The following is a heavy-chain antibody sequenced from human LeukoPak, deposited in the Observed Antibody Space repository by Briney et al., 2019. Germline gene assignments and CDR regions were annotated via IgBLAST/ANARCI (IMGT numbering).Heavy chain of an antibody. V-gene: IGHV1-2*02. J-gene: IGHJ4*02. Sequence: ASVKVSCKASGYTFTGYYMHWVRQAPGQGLEWMGWINPNSGGTNYAQKFRGRVTMTRDTSISTAYMELSRLRSDDTAVYYCARVQWGSSWRGGFDYWGQGTLVTVSS. CDR2: INPNSGGT. CDR3: ARVQWGSSWRGGFDY. CDR1: GYTFTGYY. D-gene: IGHD6-13*01.